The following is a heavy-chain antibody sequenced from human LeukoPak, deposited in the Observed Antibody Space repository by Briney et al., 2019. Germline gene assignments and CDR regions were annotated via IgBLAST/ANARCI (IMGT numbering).Heavy chain of an antibody. CDR2: INHSGST. V-gene: IGHV4-34*01. J-gene: IGHJ4*02. Sequence: SETLSLTCAVYGGSFSGYYWSWIRQPPGKGLEWIGEINHSGSTNYSPSLKSRVTISVDTSKNQFSLKLSSVTAADTAVYYCARVTHKQEAMTTPFFDYWGQGTLVTVSS. CDR3: ARVTHKQEAMTTPFFDY. D-gene: IGHD4-11*01. CDR1: GGSFSGYY.